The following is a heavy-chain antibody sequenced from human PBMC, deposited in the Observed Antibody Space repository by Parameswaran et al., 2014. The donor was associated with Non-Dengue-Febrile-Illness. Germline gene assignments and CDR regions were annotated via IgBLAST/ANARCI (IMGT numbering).Heavy chain of an antibody. CDR3: ARVLVAASTAFDP. Sequence: VRQAPGKALEWLSLIYWDDDKRYSPSLKSRVTISKDTSKNQVVLTMTNMDPVDTATYYCARVLVAASTAFDPWGLGILVTVSS. D-gene: IGHD2-2*01. J-gene: IGHJ5*02. CDR2: IYWDDDK. V-gene: IGHV2-5*02.